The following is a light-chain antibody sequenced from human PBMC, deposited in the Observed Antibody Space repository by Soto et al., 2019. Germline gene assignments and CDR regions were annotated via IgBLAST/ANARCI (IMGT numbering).Light chain of an antibody. CDR2: GAS. J-gene: IGKJ1*01. CDR1: QNIRTY. V-gene: IGKV1-39*01. CDR3: QQSYTTPRT. Sequence: QMTQSPSSLSASVGARVTITCRASQNIRTYLNWYQQKPGKAPSLLIYGASTLQSGVPSRFSGSGSATDFTLTITSLQPEDFATYCCQQSYTTPRTFGQGTKVEIK.